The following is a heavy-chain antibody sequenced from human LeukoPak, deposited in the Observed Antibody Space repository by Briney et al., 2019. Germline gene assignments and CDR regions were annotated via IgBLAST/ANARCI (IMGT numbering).Heavy chain of an antibody. CDR3: ARASVTYYYYYYMDV. CDR1: GGSISSGSYY. V-gene: IGHV4-61*10. CDR2: IHYSGST. Sequence: SETLSLTCTVSGGSISSGSYYWSWIRQPAGKGLEWIGYIHYSGSTNYNPSLKSRVTISVDTSKNQFSLKLSSVTAADTAVCYCARASVTYYYYYYMDVWGKGTTVTVSS. D-gene: IGHD4-11*01. J-gene: IGHJ6*03.